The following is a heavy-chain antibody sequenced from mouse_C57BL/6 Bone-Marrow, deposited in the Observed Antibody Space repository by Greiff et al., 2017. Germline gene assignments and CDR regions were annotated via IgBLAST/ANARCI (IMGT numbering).Heavy chain of an antibody. V-gene: IGHV1-54*01. Sequence: VQLQESGAELVRPGTSVKVSCKASGYAFTNYLIEWVKQRPGQGLEWIGVINPGSGGTNYNEKFKGKATLTADKSSSTAYMQLSSLTSEDSAVYFCARNGGNYVAYWGQGTLVTVSA. CDR3: ARNGGNYVAY. CDR1: GYAFTNYL. D-gene: IGHD2-1*01. J-gene: IGHJ3*01. CDR2: INPGSGGT.